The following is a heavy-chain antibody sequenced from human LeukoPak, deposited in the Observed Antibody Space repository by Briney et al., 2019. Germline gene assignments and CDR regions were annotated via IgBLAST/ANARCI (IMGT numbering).Heavy chain of an antibody. D-gene: IGHD2-2*01. CDR2: ISGSGGST. CDR1: GFTFSSYA. CDR3: AHGAMYQLDY. Sequence: GGSLRLSCAASGFTFSSYAMSWVRQAPGKELEWVSAISGSGGSTYYADSVKGRFTISGDNSRNTLFLQMNSLRAEDTAVYYCAHGAMYQLDYWGQGTLVTVSS. V-gene: IGHV3-23*01. J-gene: IGHJ4*02.